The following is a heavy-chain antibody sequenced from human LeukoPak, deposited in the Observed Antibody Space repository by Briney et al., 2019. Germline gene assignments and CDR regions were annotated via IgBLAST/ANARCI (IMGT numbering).Heavy chain of an antibody. CDR3: AREFYDILTGYYRGFYY. D-gene: IGHD3-9*01. V-gene: IGHV1-2*02. CDR2: INPNSGGT. Sequence: GASVKVSCKASGYTFTGHYMHWVRQAPGQGLEWMGWINPNSGGTNYAQKFQGRVTMTRDTSISTAYMELNRLRSDDTDVYYCAREFYDILTGYYRGFYYRGKGTLVTVAS. J-gene: IGHJ4*02. CDR1: GYTFTGHY.